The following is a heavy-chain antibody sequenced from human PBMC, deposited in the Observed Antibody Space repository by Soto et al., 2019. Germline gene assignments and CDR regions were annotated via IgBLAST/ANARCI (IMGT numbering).Heavy chain of an antibody. Sequence: QVHLVQSGAEVKKPGASVKVFCKASRDTFTGYYMHWVRQAPGQGLEWMGWINPNSGGPNYAQKFQGRVTMTRDTSISTVYMELSRLRSDDTAVYYCARARIPDAFDIWGQGTMVTVSS. CDR2: INPNSGGP. J-gene: IGHJ3*02. CDR1: RDTFTGYY. CDR3: ARARIPDAFDI. V-gene: IGHV1-2*02.